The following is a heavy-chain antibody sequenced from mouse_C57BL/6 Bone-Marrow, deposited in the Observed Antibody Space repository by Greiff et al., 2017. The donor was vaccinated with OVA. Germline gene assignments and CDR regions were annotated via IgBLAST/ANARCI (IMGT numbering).Heavy chain of an antibody. V-gene: IGHV6-3*01. Sequence: EVKLVESGGGLVQPGGSMKLSCVASGFTFSNYWMNWVRQSPEKGLEWVAQIRLKSDNYATHYAESVKGRFTISRDDSKSSVYLQMNNLRAEDTGIYYCTALLHYYGTAMDYWGQGTSVTVSS. D-gene: IGHD2-1*01. CDR3: TALLHYYGTAMDY. J-gene: IGHJ4*01. CDR1: GFTFSNYW. CDR2: IRLKSDNYAT.